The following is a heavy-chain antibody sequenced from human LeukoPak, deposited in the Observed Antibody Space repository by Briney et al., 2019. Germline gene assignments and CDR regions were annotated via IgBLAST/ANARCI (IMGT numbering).Heavy chain of an antibody. CDR3: AQRAVLWFGEFSLGY. V-gene: IGHV4-4*02. D-gene: IGHD3-10*01. J-gene: IGHJ4*02. Sequence: SETLSLTCAVSGGSISSSNWWSWVRQPPGKGLEWIGEIYHSGSTNYNPSLKSRVTISVDKSKNQFSLKLSSVTAADTAVYYCAQRAVLWFGEFSLGYWGQGTLVTVSS. CDR2: IYHSGST. CDR1: GGSISSSNW.